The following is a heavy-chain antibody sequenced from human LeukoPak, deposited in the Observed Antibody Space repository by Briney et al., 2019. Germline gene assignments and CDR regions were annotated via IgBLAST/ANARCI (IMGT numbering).Heavy chain of an antibody. CDR3: ARDQNFGDYTVDY. CDR1: GSSLTDYF. Sequence: SETLSLTCNVSGSSLTDYFWSWIRQPPGKGLEWIGYMFNNKISNYNPSLKSRVTISIDTSKNQFSLELSAVTAADTAVYYCARDQNFGDYTVDYWGQGTLVTVSS. V-gene: IGHV4-59*01. D-gene: IGHD4-17*01. J-gene: IGHJ4*02. CDR2: MFNNKIS.